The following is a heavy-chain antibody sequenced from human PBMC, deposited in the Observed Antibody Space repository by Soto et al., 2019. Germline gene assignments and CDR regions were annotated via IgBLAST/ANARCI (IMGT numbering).Heavy chain of an antibody. CDR1: GYTFTSYG. CDR2: ISAYNGNT. J-gene: IGHJ5*02. CDR3: ARGYCSSTSCYRLFDP. Sequence: ASVKVSCKASGYTFTSYGISWVRQAPGQGLEWMGWISAYNGNTNYAQKLQGRVTMTTDTSTSTAYMELRSLRSDDTVVYYCARGYCSSTSCYRLFDPWGQGTLVTVSS. D-gene: IGHD2-2*01. V-gene: IGHV1-18*01.